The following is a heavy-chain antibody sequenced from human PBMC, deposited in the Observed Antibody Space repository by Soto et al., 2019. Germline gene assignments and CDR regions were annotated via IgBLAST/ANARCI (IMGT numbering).Heavy chain of an antibody. CDR1: GFTFSSYS. CDR3: ARDSLWAYYCSTTSCYSYMDG. Sequence: PGGSLRLSCAASGFTFSSYSMHWVRQAPGKGLEYVSTISSNGGSTHYANSVKGRFTISRDNSKNTLYLQMGSLSAEDMAVYYCARDSLWAYYCSTTSCYSYMDGWGKGTTVTVTS. V-gene: IGHV3-64*01. J-gene: IGHJ6*03. CDR2: ISSNGGST. D-gene: IGHD2-2*01.